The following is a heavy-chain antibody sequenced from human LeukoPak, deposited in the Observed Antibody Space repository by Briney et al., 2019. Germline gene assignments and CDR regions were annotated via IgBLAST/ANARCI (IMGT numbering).Heavy chain of an antibody. J-gene: IGHJ3*02. CDR2: ISRSSSTI. CDR3: ARVRYYDSSGYEGYAFDI. D-gene: IGHD3-22*01. Sequence: PGGSLRLSCAASGFTFSRYSMNWVRQAPGKGLEWVSYISRSSSTIHYADSVKGRFTISRDNAKSSLFLQMNSLRAEDTAVYYCARVRYYDSSGYEGYAFDIWGQGTMVTVSS. V-gene: IGHV3-48*04. CDR1: GFTFSRYS.